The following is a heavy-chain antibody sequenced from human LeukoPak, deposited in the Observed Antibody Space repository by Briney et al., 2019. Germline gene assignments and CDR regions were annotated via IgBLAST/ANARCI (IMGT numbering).Heavy chain of an antibody. CDR2: INTSGST. J-gene: IGHJ4*02. D-gene: IGHD6-19*01. V-gene: IGHV4-4*07. Sequence: PSETLSLTCTVSGGSIGNYHWSWIRQPPGKGLEWIGQINTSGSTNYNPPLKSRVTMSLDTPENQLSLTIRSVTAADTAVYYCARRDISSGWSFNYWGRGTLVTVSS. CDR3: ARRDISSGWSFNY. CDR1: GGSIGNYH.